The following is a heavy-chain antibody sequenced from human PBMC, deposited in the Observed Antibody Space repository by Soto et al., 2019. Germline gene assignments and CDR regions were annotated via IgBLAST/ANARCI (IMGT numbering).Heavy chain of an antibody. D-gene: IGHD6-19*01. CDR2: IYHSGST. CDR1: GGSISSSNW. V-gene: IGHV4-4*02. CDR3: VRDSSAIGYSRGWYGMGI. J-gene: IGHJ6*02. Sequence: PSETLSLTCAVAGGSISSSNWWSWVRQPPGKGLEWIGEIYHSGSTNYNPSLKSRVTISVDMSNNQFSLRLSSVTAADTAVYYCVRDSSAIGYSRGWYGMGIWGQGTTVTVS.